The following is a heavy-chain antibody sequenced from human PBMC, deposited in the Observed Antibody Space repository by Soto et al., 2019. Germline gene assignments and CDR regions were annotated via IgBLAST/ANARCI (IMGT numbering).Heavy chain of an antibody. J-gene: IGHJ3*02. D-gene: IGHD3-10*01. CDR2: IKQDGSEK. Sequence: GGSLRLSCAASGFTFSSYWMSWVRQAPGKGLEWVANIKQDGSEKYYVDSVKGRFTISRDNAKNSLYLQMYSLRAEDTAVYYCAGRISGSYLYEAFDIWGQGTMVTVSS. V-gene: IGHV3-7*01. CDR3: AGRISGSYLYEAFDI. CDR1: GFTFSSYW.